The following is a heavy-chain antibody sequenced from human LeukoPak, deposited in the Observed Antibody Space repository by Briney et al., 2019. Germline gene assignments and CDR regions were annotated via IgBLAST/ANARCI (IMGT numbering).Heavy chain of an antibody. CDR2: IYYSGST. D-gene: IGHD5-18*01. CDR3: ARFGANYSYGSPPFDY. CDR1: GGSISSSSYY. J-gene: IGHJ4*02. Sequence: SETLSLTCTVSGGSISSSSYYWGWIRQPPGKGLEGIGSIYYSGSTYYNPSLKSRVTISVDTSKNQFSLKLSSVTAADTAVYYCARFGANYSYGSPPFDYWGQGTLVTVSS. V-gene: IGHV4-39*07.